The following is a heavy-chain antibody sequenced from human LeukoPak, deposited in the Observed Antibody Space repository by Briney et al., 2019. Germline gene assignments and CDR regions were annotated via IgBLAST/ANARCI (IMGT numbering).Heavy chain of an antibody. V-gene: IGHV1-18*01. D-gene: IGHD2-15*01. CDR3: ARRLRDRYCSGGSCYEGDLRYYMDV. Sequence: GASVKVSCKASGYSFSTYGITWVRQAPGQGLEWVGWISAYNGNTNYAQKLQGRVTMTTDTSTSTAYMELRSLRSDDTAVYYCARRLRDRYCSGGSCYEGDLRYYMDVWGRGTTVTVSS. CDR2: ISAYNGNT. J-gene: IGHJ6*03. CDR1: GYSFSTYG.